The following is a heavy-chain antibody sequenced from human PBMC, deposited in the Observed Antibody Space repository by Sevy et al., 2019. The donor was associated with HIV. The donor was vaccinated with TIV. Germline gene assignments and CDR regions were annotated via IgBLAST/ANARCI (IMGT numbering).Heavy chain of an antibody. Sequence: GGSLRLSCAASGFTFSSYAMSWVRQAPGKGLEWVSAISGSGGSTYYADSVKSRFTISRDNSKNTLYLQMNSLRAEDTAVYYCAKAPFPRDYYGSGSIYYFDYWGQGTLVTVSS. J-gene: IGHJ4*02. V-gene: IGHV3-23*01. CDR3: AKAPFPRDYYGSGSIYYFDY. CDR2: ISGSGGST. CDR1: GFTFSSYA. D-gene: IGHD3-10*01.